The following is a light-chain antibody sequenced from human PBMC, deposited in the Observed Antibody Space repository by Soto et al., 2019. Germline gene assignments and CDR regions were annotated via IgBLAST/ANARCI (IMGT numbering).Light chain of an antibody. CDR2: DTS. V-gene: IGKV1-5*01. CDR3: QQFQDHSPA. J-gene: IGKJ1*01. Sequence: DIQMTQSPSTLSASVGDRVTITCRASQSISKWLAWYQHKPGKAPRLLIFDTSTLMSGVPSRFSGSGYGTQFTLTISSLQPDDFATYYCQQFQDHSPAFGPGTK. CDR1: QSISKW.